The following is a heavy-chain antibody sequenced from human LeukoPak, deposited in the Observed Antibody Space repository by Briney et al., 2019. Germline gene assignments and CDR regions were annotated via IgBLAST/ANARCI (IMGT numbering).Heavy chain of an antibody. Sequence: SETLSLTCAVYGGSFSGYYWSWIRQPPGKGLEWIGEINHSGSTNYNPSLKSRVTISVDMSKNQFSLKLSSVTTAGTAVYYCARSFGRWFGDNYYHYMDVWGKGTTVTVSS. J-gene: IGHJ6*03. CDR2: INHSGST. CDR1: GGSFSGYY. D-gene: IGHD3-10*01. CDR3: ARSFGRWFGDNYYHYMDV. V-gene: IGHV4-34*01.